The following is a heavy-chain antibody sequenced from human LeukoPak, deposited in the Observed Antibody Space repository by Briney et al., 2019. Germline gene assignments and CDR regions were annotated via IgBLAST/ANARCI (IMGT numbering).Heavy chain of an antibody. CDR3: ARERTTVTTGWFDP. V-gene: IGHV4-61*02. J-gene: IGHJ5*02. CDR1: GGSISSGSYY. D-gene: IGHD4-17*01. Sequence: SQTLSLTCTVSGGSISSGSYYWSWIRQPAGTGLEWIGRIYTSGSTNYNPSLKSRVTISVDTSKNQFSLKLSSVTAADTAVYYCARERTTVTTGWFDPWGQGTLVTVSS. CDR2: IYTSGST.